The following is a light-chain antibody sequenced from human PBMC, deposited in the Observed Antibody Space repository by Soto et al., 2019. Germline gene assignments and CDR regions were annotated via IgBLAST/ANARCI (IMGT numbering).Light chain of an antibody. CDR3: SSYTSSSTLV. Sequence: QSALTQPASVSGSPGQSITISCTGTSSDVGGYKYVSWYQQHPGKAPKLMIYDVSNRRSGVSNRFSGSKSGNTASLTISGLQAEDEADYYCSSYTSSSTLVFGGGTKLTVL. CDR1: SSDVGGYKY. CDR2: DVS. V-gene: IGLV2-14*01. J-gene: IGLJ2*01.